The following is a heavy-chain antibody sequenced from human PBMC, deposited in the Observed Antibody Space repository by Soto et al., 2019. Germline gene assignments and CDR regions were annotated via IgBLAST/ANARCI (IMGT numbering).Heavy chain of an antibody. CDR1: GFAFSTHA. D-gene: IGHD3-10*01. Sequence: GGSLRLSCAASGFAFSTHAMNWVRQAPGKGLAWVSSITPSGDNTYYADSVKGRFTISRDNSKNTLSLQMNSLRVEDTAMYYCTRFRFGDLFLPSFDYWGQGTLVTVSS. CDR3: TRFRFGDLFLPSFDY. CDR2: ITPSGDNT. J-gene: IGHJ4*02. V-gene: IGHV3-23*01.